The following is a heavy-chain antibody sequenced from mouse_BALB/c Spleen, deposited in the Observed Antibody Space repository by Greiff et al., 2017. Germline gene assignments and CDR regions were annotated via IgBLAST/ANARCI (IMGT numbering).Heavy chain of an antibody. CDR3: AGSYGDFLAY. Sequence: QVQLQQSGAELVKPGASVKLSCTASGYTFTSYYINWVRQRPEQGLEWIGWIFPGDGSTNYNEKFKGKATLTTDTSSSTAYLQLSRLTSEDAAVYFCAGSYGDFLAYWGQGTLVTVSA. J-gene: IGHJ3*01. D-gene: IGHD2-13*01. CDR2: IFPGDGST. CDR1: GYTFTSYY. V-gene: IGHV1S12*01.